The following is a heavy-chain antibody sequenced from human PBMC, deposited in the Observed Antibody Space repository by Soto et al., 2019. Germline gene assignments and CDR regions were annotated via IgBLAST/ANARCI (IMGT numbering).Heavy chain of an antibody. CDR3: ARDLWGYCGTDCYPLDV. D-gene: IGHD2-21*02. Sequence: QVQLQESGPVLVKPSETLSLTCTVSGGSISGYYWSWIRQPPGKGLEWIGYMYNTGSTVYNPSFKSRVTISVDTSKNQFSLKLNSVTAADTAVYYCARDLWGYCGTDCYPLDVWGQGTTVTVSS. CDR2: MYNTGST. V-gene: IGHV4-59*01. J-gene: IGHJ6*02. CDR1: GGSISGYY.